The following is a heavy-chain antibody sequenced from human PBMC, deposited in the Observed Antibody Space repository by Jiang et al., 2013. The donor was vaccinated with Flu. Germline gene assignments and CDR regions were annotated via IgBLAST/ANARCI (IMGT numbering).Heavy chain of an antibody. CDR2: ISRDSKYI. V-gene: IGHV3-21*01. D-gene: IGHD4-11*01. CDR1: GFTFSRDT. Sequence: SGFTFSRDTMNWVRQAPGKGLEWVASISRDSKYIYYADSLKGRISISRDNARSSLFLQMYSLRAEDSAVYYCAREKPSKTYVHYFGMDVWGQGTTVTVTS. J-gene: IGHJ6*02. CDR3: AREKPSKTYVHYFGMDV.